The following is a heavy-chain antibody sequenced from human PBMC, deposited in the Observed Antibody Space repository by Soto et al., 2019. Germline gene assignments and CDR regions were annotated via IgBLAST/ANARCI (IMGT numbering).Heavy chain of an antibody. CDR2: IYYSGST. D-gene: IGHD3-9*01. J-gene: IGHJ4*02. CDR3: AREGTDYDILTGYQYSFDY. V-gene: IGHV4-30-4*01. CDR1: GGSISSGDYY. Sequence: QVQLQESGPGLVKPSQTLSLTCTVSGGSISSGDYYWSWIRQPPGKGLEWIGYIYYSGSTYYNPSLKSRVTISVDTSKNQFSLKLSSVTAADTAVYYCAREGTDYDILTGYQYSFDYWGQGTLVTVSS.